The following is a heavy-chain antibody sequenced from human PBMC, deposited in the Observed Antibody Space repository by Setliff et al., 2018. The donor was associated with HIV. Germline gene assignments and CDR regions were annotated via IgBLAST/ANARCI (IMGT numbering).Heavy chain of an antibody. V-gene: IGHV1-18*01. D-gene: IGHD3-9*01. J-gene: IGHJ5*02. CDR3: ARDQGQVLTGYRNWFGP. CDR2: TSTHNEHT. CDR1: GYIFSNFG. Sequence: VASVKVSCKASGYIFSNFGIFWVRQAPGQGLEWMGWTSTHNEHTNYAQTFQDRVAMTTDPSTNTVYMELRGLRSGDTAIYYCARDQGQVLTGYRNWFGPWGQGTLVTVS.